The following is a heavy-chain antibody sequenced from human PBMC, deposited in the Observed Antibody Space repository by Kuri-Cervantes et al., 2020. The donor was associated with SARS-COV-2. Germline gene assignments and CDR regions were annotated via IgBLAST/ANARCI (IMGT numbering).Heavy chain of an antibody. CDR2: ISSSSTHI. CDR3: AKDGSCSGGSCYLTLVFDI. V-gene: IGHV3-21*01. CDR1: GFIFSSYS. J-gene: IGHJ3*02. Sequence: GGSLRLSCAASGFIFSSYSMSWVRQAPGKGLEWVSSISSSSTHIYYADSVKGRFTISRDNAKNSLYLQVNSLRAEDTAVYYCAKDGSCSGGSCYLTLVFDIWGQGTMVTVSS. D-gene: IGHD2-15*01.